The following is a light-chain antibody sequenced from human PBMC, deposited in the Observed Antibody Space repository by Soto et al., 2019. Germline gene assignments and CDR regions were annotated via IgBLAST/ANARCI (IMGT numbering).Light chain of an antibody. V-gene: IGKV1-13*02. CDR2: DAS. CDR3: QPFTSYSQKIT. CDR1: QGISSA. J-gene: IGKJ5*01. Sequence: AIQLTQSPSSLSASVGDRVTITCRASQGISSALAWYQQKPGKAPKLLIYDASSLESGVPSRFSGSGSGTDFTLTISSLQPEDFATYYCQPFTSYSQKITFGQGTRLEIK.